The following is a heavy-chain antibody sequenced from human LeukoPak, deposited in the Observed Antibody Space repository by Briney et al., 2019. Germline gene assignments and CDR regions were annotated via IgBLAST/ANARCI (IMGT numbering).Heavy chain of an antibody. V-gene: IGHV4-34*01. Sequence: PSETLSLTCAVYGGSFSGYYWSWIRQPPGKGLEWIGEINHSGSTNYNPSLKSRVTMSVDTSKNQFSLKLSSVTAADTAVYYCARDVSSSYRFDYWGQGTLVTVSS. CDR1: GGSFSGYY. CDR2: INHSGST. J-gene: IGHJ4*02. CDR3: ARDVSSSYRFDY. D-gene: IGHD6-13*01.